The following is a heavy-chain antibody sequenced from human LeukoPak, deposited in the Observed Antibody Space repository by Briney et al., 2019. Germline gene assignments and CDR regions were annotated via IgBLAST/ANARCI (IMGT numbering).Heavy chain of an antibody. Sequence: GGSLRLSCAASGFTFDDYAMHWVRQAPGKGLEWASGISWNSGSIGYADSVKGRFTISRDNAKNSLYLQMNSLRAEDTALYYCAKDIGPLGFSFDYWGQGTLVTVSS. J-gene: IGHJ4*02. D-gene: IGHD7-27*01. CDR3: AKDIGPLGFSFDY. CDR1: GFTFDDYA. CDR2: ISWNSGSI. V-gene: IGHV3-9*01.